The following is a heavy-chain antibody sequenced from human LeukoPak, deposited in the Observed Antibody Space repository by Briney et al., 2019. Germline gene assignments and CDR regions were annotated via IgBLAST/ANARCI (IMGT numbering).Heavy chain of an antibody. CDR3: ARSTYSPVFYYYYYMDV. CDR2: IIPIFGTA. J-gene: IGHJ6*03. Sequence: GASVTVSYKPSRGTFISYSISWVRQAPGQGREWMGGIIPIFGTANYAQKFQGRVKITTDESTSTAYMELSSLRSEDTAVYYCARSTYSPVFYYYYYMDVWGKGTTVTVSS. D-gene: IGHD2-2*01. CDR1: RGTFISYS. V-gene: IGHV1-69*05.